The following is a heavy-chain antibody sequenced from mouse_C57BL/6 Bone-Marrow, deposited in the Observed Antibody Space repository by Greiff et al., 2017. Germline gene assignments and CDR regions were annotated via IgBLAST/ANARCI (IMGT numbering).Heavy chain of an antibody. D-gene: IGHD2-3*01. CDR2: IRNKANGYTT. CDR3: ARGYYYFDY. CDR1: GFTFTDYY. Sequence: EVKVVESGGGLVQPGGSLSLSCAASGFTFTDYYMSWVRQPPGKALEWLGFIRNKANGYTTEYSASVKGRFTISRDNSKSILYLQMNALRAEDSATYYCARGYYYFDYWGQGTTLTVSS. J-gene: IGHJ2*01. V-gene: IGHV7-3*01.